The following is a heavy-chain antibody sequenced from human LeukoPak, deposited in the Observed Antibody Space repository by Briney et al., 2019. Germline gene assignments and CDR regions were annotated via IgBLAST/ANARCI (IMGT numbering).Heavy chain of an antibody. CDR3: ARGIAVAGRVSFDY. J-gene: IGHJ4*02. D-gene: IGHD6-19*01. V-gene: IGHV4-4*07. Sequence: SETLSLTCTVSGGSISSYYWSWIRQPAGKGLEWIGRIYTSGSTNYNPSLKSRVTMSVDTSKNQFSLKLSSVTAADTAVYYCARGIAVAGRVSFDYWGQGTLVTVSS. CDR1: GGSISSYY. CDR2: IYTSGST.